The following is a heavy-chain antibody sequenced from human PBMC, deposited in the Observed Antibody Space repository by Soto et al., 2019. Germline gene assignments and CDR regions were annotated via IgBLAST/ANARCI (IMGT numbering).Heavy chain of an antibody. CDR2: ISGSGGST. CDR1: VFTFSSYA. Sequence: GSLRLSCAASVFTFSSYAMSWVRQAPGKGLEWVSAISGSGGSTYYADSVKGRFTISRDNSKNTLYLQMNSLRAEDTAVYYCAKDLGLGYYYGMDVWGQGTTVTVSS. J-gene: IGHJ6*02. CDR3: AKDLGLGYYYGMDV. V-gene: IGHV3-23*01.